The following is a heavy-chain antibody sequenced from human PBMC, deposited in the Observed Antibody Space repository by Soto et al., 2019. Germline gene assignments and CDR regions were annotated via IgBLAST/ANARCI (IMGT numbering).Heavy chain of an antibody. D-gene: IGHD3-3*01. J-gene: IGHJ4*02. CDR1: GGSISSGDYY. CDR2: IYYSGST. Sequence: QVQLQESGPGLVKPSQTLSLTCTVSGGSISSGDYYWSWIRQPPGKGLEWIGYIYYSGSTYYNPSLKSRVTISVDTSKNQFSLKLSSVTAADTAVYYCARGGITIFGVVITFDYWGQGTLVTVSS. CDR3: ARGGITIFGVVITFDY. V-gene: IGHV4-30-4*01.